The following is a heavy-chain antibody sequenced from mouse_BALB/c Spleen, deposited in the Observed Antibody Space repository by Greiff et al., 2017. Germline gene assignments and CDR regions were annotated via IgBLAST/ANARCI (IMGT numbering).Heavy chain of an antibody. Sequence: VKLVESGAELARPGASVKMSCKASGYTFTSYTMHWVKQRPGQGLEWIGYINPSSGYTNYNQKFKDKATLTADKSSSTAYMQLSSLTSEDSAVYYCARGDYVYAMDYWGQGTSVTVSS. CDR3: ARGDYVYAMDY. V-gene: IGHV1-4*01. J-gene: IGHJ4*01. CDR1: GYTFTSYT. CDR2: INPSSGYT. D-gene: IGHD1-1*01.